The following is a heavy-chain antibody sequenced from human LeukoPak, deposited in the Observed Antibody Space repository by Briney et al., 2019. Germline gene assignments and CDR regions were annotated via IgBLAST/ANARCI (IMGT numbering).Heavy chain of an antibody. V-gene: IGHV3-21*01. CDR3: ARASGSYDFDY. CDR1: GLTFSSYI. Sequence: GGSLSLSRAPSGLTFSSYIMSWVRQAPGKGLKWVALISSVSSHIYYANSVKGRFTIYRDNAQNSLYLQMNSLRDADTAVYCCARASGSYDFDYWGQGALVTVSS. CDR2: ISSVSSHI. D-gene: IGHD1-26*01. J-gene: IGHJ4*02.